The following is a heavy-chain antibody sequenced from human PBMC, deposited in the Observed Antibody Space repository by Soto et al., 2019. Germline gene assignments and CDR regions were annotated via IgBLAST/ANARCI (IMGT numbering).Heavy chain of an antibody. J-gene: IGHJ4*02. Sequence: QVQLVQSGAEVNKPGSSVKVSCKASGGTFSSYAISWVRQAPGQGLEWMGGIMPIFGTANYAQKCQGRVTITADESTSTAYMELSSLRSEDTAVYYCARVGSPRGSSDYWGQGTLVTVSS. CDR1: GGTFSSYA. D-gene: IGHD1-26*01. CDR3: ARVGSPRGSSDY. V-gene: IGHV1-69*01. CDR2: IMPIFGTA.